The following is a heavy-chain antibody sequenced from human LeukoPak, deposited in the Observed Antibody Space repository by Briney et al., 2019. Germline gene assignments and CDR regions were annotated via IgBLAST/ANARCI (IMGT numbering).Heavy chain of an antibody. V-gene: IGHV4-4*02. CDR3: ARGGIGDIVVVVAAFDY. Sequence: SGTLSLTCAVSGGSISSSNWWSWVRQPPGKGLEWIGEIYHSGSTNSNPSLKSRVTISVDTSKNQFSLKLSSVTAADTAVYYCARGGIGDIVVVVAAFDYWGQGALVTVSS. D-gene: IGHD2-15*01. CDR2: IYHSGST. CDR1: GGSISSSNW. J-gene: IGHJ4*02.